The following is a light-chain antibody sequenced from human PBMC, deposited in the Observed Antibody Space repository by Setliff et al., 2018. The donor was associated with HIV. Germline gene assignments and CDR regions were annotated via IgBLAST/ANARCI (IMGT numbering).Light chain of an antibody. CDR2: DVS. V-gene: IGLV2-14*03. CDR3: SSYTSSSTLRV. Sequence: FVLTQPASVSGSPGQSITISCTGTSSDVGGYNYVSWYQQHPGKAPKLMIYDVSYRPSGVSNRFSGSKSGNTASLTISGLQAEDEADYYCSSYTSSSTLRVFGAGTKVTVL. J-gene: IGLJ1*01. CDR1: SSDVGGYNY.